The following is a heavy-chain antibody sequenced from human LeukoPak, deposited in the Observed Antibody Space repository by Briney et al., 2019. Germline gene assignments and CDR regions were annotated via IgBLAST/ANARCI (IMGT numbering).Heavy chain of an antibody. D-gene: IGHD3-10*01. V-gene: IGHV3-66*01. Sequence: GGALRLSCAASGFTLSSNYMSWVRQAPGKGLDGVSVSYSGGSTYYADSVKGRFTISRDNSKNTLYLQMNSLRAEDKAVYYCARMAGIPNYYYYYMDVWGKGTTVTISS. J-gene: IGHJ6*03. CDR2: SYSGGST. CDR3: ARMAGIPNYYYYYMDV. CDR1: GFTLSSNY.